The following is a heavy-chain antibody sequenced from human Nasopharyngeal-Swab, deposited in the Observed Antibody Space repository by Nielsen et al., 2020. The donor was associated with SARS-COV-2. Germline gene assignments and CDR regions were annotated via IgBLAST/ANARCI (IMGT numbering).Heavy chain of an antibody. J-gene: IGHJ3*02. CDR3: ASLTTLWAFDI. V-gene: IGHV3-30*04. CDR1: GFTLSSYA. CDR2: TSYDGSKK. Sequence: GESLKISCAASGFTLSSYAIHWVRQAPGKGLEWVAVTSYDGSKKYYADSVKGRFTISRDNPKNSLYLQMNSLRAEDTGIYYCASLTTLWAFDIWGQGTVVTVSS. D-gene: IGHD4-17*01.